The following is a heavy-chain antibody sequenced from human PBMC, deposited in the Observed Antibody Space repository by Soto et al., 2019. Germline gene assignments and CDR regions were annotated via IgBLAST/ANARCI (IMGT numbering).Heavy chain of an antibody. CDR2: ISAYNGNT. D-gene: IGHD1-26*01. CDR3: ARDISGSYQEYYFDY. J-gene: IGHJ4*02. Sequence: QVQLVQSGAEVKKPGASVKVSCKASGYTFTSYGISWVRQAPGQGLEWMGWISAYNGNTNYAQKLQGRVTMTTDTSTRTAYMALRSLRSDDTAVYYCARDISGSYQEYYFDYWGQGTLVTVSS. CDR1: GYTFTSYG. V-gene: IGHV1-18*01.